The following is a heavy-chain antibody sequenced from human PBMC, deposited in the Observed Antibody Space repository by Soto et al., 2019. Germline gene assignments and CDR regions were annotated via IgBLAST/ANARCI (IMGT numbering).Heavy chain of an antibody. CDR2: ISASGDID. J-gene: IGHJ4*02. CDR1: GFTCSDQF. CDR3: ASDHDYCASWN. Sequence: GGSLRLPCAASGFTCSDQFMTWIRQAQGTGLGWVSKISASGDIDLYADSVQGRFTVSRDNAKKSLYLQMDRLRIEALAVYYGASDHDYCASWNWGRVTLGTVGS. D-gene: IGHD2-21*01. V-gene: IGHV3-11*01.